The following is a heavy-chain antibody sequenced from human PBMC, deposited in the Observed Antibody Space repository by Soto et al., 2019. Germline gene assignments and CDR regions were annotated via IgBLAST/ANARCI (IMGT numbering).Heavy chain of an antibody. D-gene: IGHD2-21*01. Sequence: QVQLQESGPGLVKPSETLSLTCTVPGGSVSIGTYYWSWIRQPTGKGLEWIGFIHYSGSTNYNPSLKSRVTMSVDTSKNQFSLKLTSVNAADTAVYYCTRGGDAYKNGHWGQGTLVTVSS. J-gene: IGHJ4*02. CDR3: TRGGDAYKNGH. CDR2: IHYSGST. CDR1: GGSVSIGTYY. V-gene: IGHV4-61*01.